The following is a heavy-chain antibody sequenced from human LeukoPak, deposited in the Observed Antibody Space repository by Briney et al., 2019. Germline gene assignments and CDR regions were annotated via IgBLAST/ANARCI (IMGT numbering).Heavy chain of an antibody. Sequence: ASVKVSCKASGYTFTNYYLHWVRQAPGQGLEWMGWMNPNTGGTKPTQKFQGRVTMTRDTSISTAYMELSRLRSDDTAVYYCARVYYYDSSGYSVGMDVWGQGTTVTVSS. CDR2: MNPNTGGT. CDR1: GYTFTNYY. V-gene: IGHV1-2*02. CDR3: ARVYYYDSSGYSVGMDV. D-gene: IGHD3-22*01. J-gene: IGHJ6*02.